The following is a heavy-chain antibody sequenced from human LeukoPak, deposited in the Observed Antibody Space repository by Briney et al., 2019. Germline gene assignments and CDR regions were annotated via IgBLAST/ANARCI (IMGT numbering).Heavy chain of an antibody. Sequence: GGSLRLSCAASGFTFSSYAMSWVRQAPGKGLEWVSAISGSGGSTCYADSVKGRFTISRDNSKNTLYLQMNSLRAEDTAVYYCAKGDIVVVPAALDYWGQGTLVTVSS. CDR1: GFTFSSYA. D-gene: IGHD2-2*01. CDR3: AKGDIVVVPAALDY. V-gene: IGHV3-23*01. CDR2: ISGSGGST. J-gene: IGHJ4*02.